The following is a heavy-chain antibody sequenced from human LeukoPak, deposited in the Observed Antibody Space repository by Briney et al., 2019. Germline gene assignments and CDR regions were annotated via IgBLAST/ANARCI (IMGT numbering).Heavy chain of an antibody. CDR3: ARGEIAALWLAFDI. CDR2: IIPIFGTA. CDR1: GGTFSSYA. Sequence: ASVKVSCKASGGTFSSYAISWVRQAPGQGLKWMGGIIPIFGTANYAQKFQGRVTITTDESTSTAYMELSSLRSEDTAVYYCARGEIAALWLAFDIWGQGTMVTVSS. J-gene: IGHJ3*02. V-gene: IGHV1-69*05. D-gene: IGHD6-6*01.